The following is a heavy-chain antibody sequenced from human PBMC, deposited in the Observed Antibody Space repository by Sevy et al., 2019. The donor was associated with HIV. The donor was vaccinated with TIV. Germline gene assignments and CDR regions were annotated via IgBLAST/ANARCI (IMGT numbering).Heavy chain of an antibody. V-gene: IGHV1-18*01. CDR3: ARRYSSSTGKTFDY. J-gene: IGHJ4*02. CDR1: GYTFTSYG. Sequence: ASVKVSCKASGYTFTSYGISWVRQAPGEGLEWMGWISTYNGNTNYAQKLQGRVTMTTDTSTSTAYMGLRSLRSDDTAVYYCARRYSSSTGKTFDYWGQGTLVTVSS. CDR2: ISTYNGNT. D-gene: IGHD6-6*01.